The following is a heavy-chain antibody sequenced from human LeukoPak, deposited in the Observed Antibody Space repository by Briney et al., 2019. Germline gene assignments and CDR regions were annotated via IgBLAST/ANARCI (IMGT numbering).Heavy chain of an antibody. V-gene: IGHV3-30*18. J-gene: IGHJ6*02. CDR3: AKEEYYYDRSGSNYYYGMHV. D-gene: IGHD3-22*01. CDR2: ISYDGSNK. Sequence: PGGSLRLSCAASGFTFSSYGMHWVRQAPGKGLEWVAVISYDGSNKYYADSVKGRFTNSRDNSKNTLYMQMNSLRAEDTAVYYCAKEEYYYDRSGSNYYYGMHVRGQGTTVTVSS. CDR1: GFTFSSYG.